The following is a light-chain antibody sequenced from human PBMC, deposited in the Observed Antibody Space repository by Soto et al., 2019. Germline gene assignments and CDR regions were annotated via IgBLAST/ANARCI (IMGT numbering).Light chain of an antibody. CDR2: GAF. Sequence: DIQMIQSPSSLSASVGDRVTITCRASQNIVSRYLSWYQQRPGRAPNLLISGAFNLQSGIPSRFSGSRSSTDFSLTISSVQPEDFATYFCQQTHSSPLTVGGGTKVEIK. J-gene: IGKJ4*01. CDR3: QQTHSSPLT. CDR1: QNIVSRY. V-gene: IGKV1-39*01.